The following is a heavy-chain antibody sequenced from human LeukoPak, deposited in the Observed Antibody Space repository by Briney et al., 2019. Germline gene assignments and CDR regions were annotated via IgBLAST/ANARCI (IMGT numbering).Heavy chain of an antibody. Sequence: GESLKISCKCSGYSFTSYWIGWVRQMPGKGLEWMGIIYPGDSDTRYSPSFQGQVTISADKSISTAYLQWSSLKASDTAMYYCARFLNMVRGVIFGYYYYMDVWGKGTTVTISS. CDR2: IYPGDSDT. CDR1: GYSFTSYW. D-gene: IGHD3-10*01. CDR3: ARFLNMVRGVIFGYYYYMDV. V-gene: IGHV5-51*01. J-gene: IGHJ6*03.